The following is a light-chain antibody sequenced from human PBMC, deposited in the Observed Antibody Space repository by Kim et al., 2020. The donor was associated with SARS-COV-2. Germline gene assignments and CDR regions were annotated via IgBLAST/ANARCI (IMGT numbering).Light chain of an antibody. CDR1: QSVRSD. Sequence: LSPGEGAPLPCRASQSVRSDLAWYQQKPGQAPRLLMYDASTRATGIPARFSGSGSGTDFTLTISTLEPEDFASYYCQQRITSPIAFGQGTRLEIK. J-gene: IGKJ5*01. V-gene: IGKV3-11*01. CDR3: QQRITSPIA. CDR2: DAS.